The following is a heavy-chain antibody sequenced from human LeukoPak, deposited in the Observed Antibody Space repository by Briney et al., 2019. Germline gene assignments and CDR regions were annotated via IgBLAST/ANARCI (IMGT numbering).Heavy chain of an antibody. CDR3: ARLGGYADY. CDR1: GYSISSGYY. CDR2: IYHSGST. J-gene: IGHJ4*02. D-gene: IGHD5-12*01. V-gene: IGHV4-38-2*02. Sequence: PSETLSLTCTVSGYSISSGYYWGWIRQPPGKGLEWIGSIYHSGSTYYNPSLKSRVTISVDKSKNQFSLKLSSVTAADTAVYYCARLGGYADYWGQGTLVTVSS.